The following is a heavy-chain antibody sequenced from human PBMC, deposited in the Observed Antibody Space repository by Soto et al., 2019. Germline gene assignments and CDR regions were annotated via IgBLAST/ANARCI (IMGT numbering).Heavy chain of an antibody. CDR1: GDSISSFY. J-gene: IGHJ4*02. CDR3: ARDRKPSEWLGINY. Sequence: QVQLQESGPGLVKPSETLSLTCTVSGDSISSFYWSWIRQPPGKGLEWIGYVYSGGTNYNPSLKSRVTISVDTSKSQFSLKLSSVTAADTAVYYCARDRKPSEWLGINYWSQGTLVTVSS. CDR2: VYSGGT. D-gene: IGHD6-19*01. V-gene: IGHV4-59*01.